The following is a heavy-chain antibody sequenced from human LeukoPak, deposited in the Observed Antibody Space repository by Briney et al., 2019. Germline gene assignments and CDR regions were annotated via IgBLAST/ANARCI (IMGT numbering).Heavy chain of an antibody. CDR1: GGSISSYY. D-gene: IGHD6-13*01. V-gene: IGHV4-59*08. J-gene: IGHJ4*02. CDR2: TYYSGST. Sequence: KPSENLSLTCTVSGGSISSYYWGWIRQPPGKGLGWIGYTYYSGSTNYNPSLKSRVTISVDTSKNQFSLKLSSVTAADTAVYYCARRYSSWSSFDYWGQGTLVTVSS. CDR3: ARRYSSWSSFDY.